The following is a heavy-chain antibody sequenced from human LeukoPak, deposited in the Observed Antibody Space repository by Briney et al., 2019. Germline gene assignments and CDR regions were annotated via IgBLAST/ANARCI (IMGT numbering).Heavy chain of an antibody. Sequence: PGGSLGLSCAASGFTFTNYILNWVRQAPGKGLEWVSSISSSSLYIHYADSVKGRFTVSRDNARNSLYLQMNNLRADDTAVYYCARVQHSGSSATFDSWGQGTLVTVSS. CDR2: ISSSSLYI. D-gene: IGHD1-26*01. J-gene: IGHJ4*02. CDR3: ARVQHSGSSATFDS. V-gene: IGHV3-21*01. CDR1: GFTFTNYI.